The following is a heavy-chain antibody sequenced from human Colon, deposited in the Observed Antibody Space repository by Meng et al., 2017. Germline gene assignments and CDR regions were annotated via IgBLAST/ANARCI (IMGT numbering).Heavy chain of an antibody. D-gene: IGHD4-17*01. V-gene: IGHV3-9*01. CDR1: GFTFDDYA. CDR3: AKDTGPTVTTVVVDY. CDR2: ISWNSGSI. J-gene: IGHJ4*02. Sequence: SLKISCAASGFTFDDYAMHWVRQAPGKGLEWVSGISWNSGSIGYADSVKGRFTISRDNAKNSLYLQMNSLRAEDTALYYCAKDTGPTVTTVVVDYWGKGTLVTVSS.